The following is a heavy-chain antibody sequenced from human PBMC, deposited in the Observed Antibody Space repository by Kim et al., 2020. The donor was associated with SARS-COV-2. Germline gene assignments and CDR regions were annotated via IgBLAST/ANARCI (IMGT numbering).Heavy chain of an antibody. CDR3: ARARITMIVVDAFDI. CDR2: IYYSGST. Sequence: SETLSLTCTVSGGSISSGGYYWSWIRQHPGKGLEWIGYIYYSGSTYYNPSLKSRVTISVDTSKNQFSLKLSSVTAADTAVYYCARARITMIVVDAFDIWGQGTMVTVSS. V-gene: IGHV4-31*03. D-gene: IGHD3-22*01. J-gene: IGHJ3*02. CDR1: GGSISSGGYY.